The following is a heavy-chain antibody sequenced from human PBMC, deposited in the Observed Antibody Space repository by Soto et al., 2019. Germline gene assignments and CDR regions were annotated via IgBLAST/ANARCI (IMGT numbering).Heavy chain of an antibody. CDR1: GFTFSSYG. D-gene: IGHD5-12*01. J-gene: IGHJ4*02. Sequence: GGSLRLSCAASGFTFSSYGMHWVRQASGKGLEWVAVISYDGSNKYYADSVKGRFTISRDNSKNTLYLQMNSLRAEDTAVYYCAKDMRWLQFDYWGQGTLVTVSS. V-gene: IGHV3-30*18. CDR2: ISYDGSNK. CDR3: AKDMRWLQFDY.